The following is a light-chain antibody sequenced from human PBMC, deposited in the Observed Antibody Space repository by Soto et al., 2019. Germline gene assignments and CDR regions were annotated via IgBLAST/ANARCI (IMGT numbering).Light chain of an antibody. CDR2: AVT. CDR3: SSYTTSSSYG. CDR1: ICDVSVYID. J-gene: IGLJ1*01. Sequence: QSVLCQLGSRSGSRSRCITISSIGTICDVSVYIDVSWYQQHPGKARKLMIYAVTSRPSGVSYRFSGSKSGNTASRTISGLQAEDVADYYCSSYTTSSSYGFGTGSKGTV. V-gene: IGLV2-14*01.